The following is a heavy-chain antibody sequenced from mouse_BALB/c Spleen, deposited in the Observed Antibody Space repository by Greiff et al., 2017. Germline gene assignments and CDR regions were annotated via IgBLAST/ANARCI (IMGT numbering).Heavy chain of an antibody. CDR2: ISSGGSYT. D-gene: IGHD1-1*01. CDR1: GFTFSSYA. Sequence: EVQLVESGGGLVKPGGSLKLSCAASGFTFSSYAMSWVRQSPEKRLEWVAEISSGGSYTYYPDTVTGRFTISRDNAKNTLYLEMSSLRSEDTAMYYCARNYYGSRGFAYWGQGTLVTVSA. V-gene: IGHV5-9-4*01. J-gene: IGHJ3*01. CDR3: ARNYYGSRGFAY.